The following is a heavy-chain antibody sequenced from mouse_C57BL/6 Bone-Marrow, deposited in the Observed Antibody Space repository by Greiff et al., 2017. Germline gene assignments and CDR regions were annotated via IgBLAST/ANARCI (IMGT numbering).Heavy chain of an antibody. CDR2: ITPSNGGP. CDR3: ARSNYYGSSYGYWYFDV. CDR1: GYTFTSYW. D-gene: IGHD1-1*01. J-gene: IGHJ1*03. Sequence: QVQLQQPGTDLVKPGASVKLSCKASGYTFTSYWMHWVKQRPGQGLEWIGKITPSNGGPNYNEKFKSKVTLTVDKSYSTASMQLSSLTSEDSAVYYCARSNYYGSSYGYWYFDVWGTGTTVTVAS. V-gene: IGHV1-53*01.